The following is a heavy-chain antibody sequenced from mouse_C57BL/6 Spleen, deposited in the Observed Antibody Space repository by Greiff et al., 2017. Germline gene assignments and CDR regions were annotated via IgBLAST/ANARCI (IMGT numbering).Heavy chain of an antibody. CDR3: ARATFITTVVGKGAMDD. CDR2: IYPGDGGT. J-gene: IGHJ4*01. D-gene: IGHD1-1*01. CDR1: GYAFSSYG. V-gene: IGHV1-80*01. Sequence: QVQLQQSGAELVKPGASVKISCKASGYAFSSYGMNWVKQRPGKGLEWIGEIYPGDGGTNYNGKFKGKATLTADKSSSTAYMQLSSLTSEHSAVYFCARATFITTVVGKGAMDDWGQGTSVTVSS.